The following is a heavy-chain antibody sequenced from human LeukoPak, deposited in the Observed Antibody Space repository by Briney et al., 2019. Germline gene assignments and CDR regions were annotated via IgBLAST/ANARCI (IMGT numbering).Heavy chain of an antibody. V-gene: IGHV4-39*06. CDR3: ARRNDFDI. Sequence: PSETLSLTCSVSGGSISSSSYYWGWIRQPPGKGLEWIGSIYYSGRTDSNPSLKSRVTVSVDTSKNQFNLRLTSVTAADTAMYYCARRNDFDIWGPGTMVTVSS. CDR2: IYYSGRT. CDR1: GGSISSSSYY. J-gene: IGHJ3*02.